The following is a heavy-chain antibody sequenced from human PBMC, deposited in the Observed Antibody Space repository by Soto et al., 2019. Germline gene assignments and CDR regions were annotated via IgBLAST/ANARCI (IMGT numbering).Heavy chain of an antibody. D-gene: IGHD4-17*01. Sequence: ASVKVSCKASGGTFSSYAISWVRQAPGQGLEWMGGIIPIFGTANYAQKFQGRVTITADESTSTAYMELSSLRSEDTAVYYCARDDTTVTTSYYYYGMDVWGQGTTVTVSS. V-gene: IGHV1-69*13. CDR3: ARDDTTVTTSYYYYGMDV. J-gene: IGHJ6*02. CDR1: GGTFSSYA. CDR2: IIPIFGTA.